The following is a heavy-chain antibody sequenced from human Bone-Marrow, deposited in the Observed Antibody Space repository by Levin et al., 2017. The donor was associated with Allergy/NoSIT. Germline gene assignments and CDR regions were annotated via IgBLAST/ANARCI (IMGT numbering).Heavy chain of an antibody. J-gene: IGHJ4*02. CDR3: TTDPRGRVLVEEGTAWAKAQNDY. V-gene: IGHV3-15*01. CDR2: VKSRSDGGTT. D-gene: IGHD2-8*02. CDR1: GFTFSHAW. Sequence: ETLSLTCAASGFTFSHAWMSWVRQAPGKGLEWVGRVKSRSDGGTTDFAASVKGRFSISRDDSKNTLYLQMNSLKTEDTAVYYCTTDPRGRVLVEEGTAWAKAQNDYWGQGTLVTVAS.